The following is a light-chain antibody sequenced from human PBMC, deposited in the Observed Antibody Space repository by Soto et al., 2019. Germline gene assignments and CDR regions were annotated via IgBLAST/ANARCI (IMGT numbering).Light chain of an antibody. CDR1: QSVSSSY. CDR2: GAS. CDR3: QLRRT. J-gene: IGKJ1*01. V-gene: IGKV3-20*01. Sequence: EIVLKQSPGTLSLYQGERATLSCRASQSVSSSYLAWYQQKPGQAPRLLIYGASSRATGIPDRFSGSGSGTDFTLTISRLEPEDFAVYYCQLRRTFGQGTKVDIK.